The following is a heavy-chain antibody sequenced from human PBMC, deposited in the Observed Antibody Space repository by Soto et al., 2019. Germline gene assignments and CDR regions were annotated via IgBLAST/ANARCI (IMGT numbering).Heavy chain of an antibody. J-gene: IGHJ4*02. V-gene: IGHV3-66*01. CDR2: ISTNGNT. D-gene: IGHD3-10*01. CDR3: AGARIRGVSDY. Sequence: EVQMVESGGGLVQPGGSLRLSCAASGFTVSSTYMSWFRQAPGKGLEWVSVISTNGNTYYADSVKGRFTISRDNYMNTLYLQMNSLTVEDTVFYYCAGARIRGVSDYWGQGTLVTDSS. CDR1: GFTVSSTY.